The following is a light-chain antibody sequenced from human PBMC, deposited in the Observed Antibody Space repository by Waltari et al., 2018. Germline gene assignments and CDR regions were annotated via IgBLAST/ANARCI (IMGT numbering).Light chain of an antibody. J-gene: IGKJ5*01. V-gene: IGKV1-39*01. CDR3: QQTFSTQTT. Sequence: DIQMTQSPSSLSASVGHRVTITCRASQTISSYLNWYQQKPGKPPKFLIYASSSLRSGVPSRFSGSRSGTEFTLTISSLQPEDFATYYCQQTFSTQTTFGQGTRLELK. CDR2: ASS. CDR1: QTISSY.